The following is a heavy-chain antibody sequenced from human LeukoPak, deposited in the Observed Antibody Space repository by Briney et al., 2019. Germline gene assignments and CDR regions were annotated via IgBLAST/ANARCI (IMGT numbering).Heavy chain of an antibody. D-gene: IGHD2-2*01. J-gene: IGHJ4*02. CDR3: ARETSTPAQYYLDF. V-gene: IGHV3-21*01. CDR2: ISSSSTYI. Sequence: TAGGSLRLSCAASGFTFTTYTMNWVRQAPGKGLEWVSSISSSSTYIYYADSVKGRFTISRDNTKNSLYLQMNSLRAEDTAVYYCARETSTPAQYYLDFWGQGTQVTVSS. CDR1: GFTFTTYT.